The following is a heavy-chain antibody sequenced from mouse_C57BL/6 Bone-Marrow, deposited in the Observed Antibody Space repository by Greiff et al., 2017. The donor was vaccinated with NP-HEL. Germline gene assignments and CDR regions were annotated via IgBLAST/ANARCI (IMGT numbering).Heavy chain of an antibody. J-gene: IGHJ3*01. CDR3: ATSSSAWFAY. CDR1: GYTFTDYN. Sequence: SGPELVKPGASVKIPCKASGYTFTDYNMDWVKQSHGKSLEWIGDINPNNGGTIYNQKFKGKATLTVDKSSSTAYKELRSLTSEDTAVYYCATSSSAWFAYWGQGTLVTVSA. CDR2: INPNNGGT. V-gene: IGHV1-18*01. D-gene: IGHD1-1*01.